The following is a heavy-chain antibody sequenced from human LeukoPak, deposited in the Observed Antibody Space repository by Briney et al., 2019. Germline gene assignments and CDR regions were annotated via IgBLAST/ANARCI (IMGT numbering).Heavy chain of an antibody. CDR3: ARTLAVAGTLDS. D-gene: IGHD6-19*01. V-gene: IGHV3-21*06. CDR2: ISSSSNYI. Sequence: PGGSLRLSCVASGFTFSHYSIAWVRQAPGKGLEWVASISSSSNYIYYADSVKGRFTISRDNAKNSLFLQINSLGAEDTAVYFCARTLAVAGTLDSWGQGTLVTVSS. CDR1: GFTFSHYS. J-gene: IGHJ4*02.